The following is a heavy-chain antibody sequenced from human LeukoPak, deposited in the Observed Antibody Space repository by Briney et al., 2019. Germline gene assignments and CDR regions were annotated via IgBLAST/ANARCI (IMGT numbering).Heavy chain of an antibody. J-gene: IGHJ1*01. CDR3: ARGEDGDYYFQH. V-gene: IGHV4-34*01. Sequence: SETLSLTCAVYGGSISGYYWSWIRQPPGKGLEWIGEINHSGSSNYNPSLKSRVTISVDTSKNQFSLKLSSVTAADTAVYYCARGEDGDYYFQHWGQGTLVTVSS. CDR1: GGSISGYY. D-gene: IGHD4-17*01. CDR2: INHSGSS.